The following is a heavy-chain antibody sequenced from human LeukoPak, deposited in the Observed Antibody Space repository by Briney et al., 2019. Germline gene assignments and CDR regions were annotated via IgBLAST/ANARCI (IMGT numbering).Heavy chain of an antibody. CDR1: GGSISSYY. D-gene: IGHD3-10*01. V-gene: IGHV4-59*01. J-gene: IGHJ5*02. CDR2: IHYTGST. CDR3: ARGGYYGSGNDFRFDP. Sequence: SETLSLTCTVPGGSISSYYWSWIGQSPGKGLECIGYIHYTGSTNYNPSLKSRVTISVETSKNQFSLKLKSVTAADTAVYYCARGGYYGSGNDFRFDPWGQGTLVTVSS.